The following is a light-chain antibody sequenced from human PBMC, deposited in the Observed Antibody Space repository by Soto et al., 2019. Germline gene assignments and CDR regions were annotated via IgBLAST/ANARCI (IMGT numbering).Light chain of an antibody. CDR3: SSYTASNILEV. CDR1: SSDVGGYNF. CDR2: EVT. J-gene: IGLJ1*01. Sequence: QSALTQPASVSGSPGQSITISCTGTSSDVGGYNFVSWYQQHPGKAPKLIIYEVTHRPSGVSNRFSGSKSGNTASLTISGLQAEDEDDYYCSSYTASNILEVFGTGTKLTVL. V-gene: IGLV2-14*01.